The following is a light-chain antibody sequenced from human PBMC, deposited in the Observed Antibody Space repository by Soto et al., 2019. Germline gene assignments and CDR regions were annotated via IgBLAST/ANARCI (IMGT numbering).Light chain of an antibody. CDR2: AAS. J-gene: IGKJ4*01. V-gene: IGKV1-39*01. CDR3: QQSYNTPLT. Sequence: DIQMTQSPSSLSASVGDRVTITCRASQSISSYLDWYQQKPGKAPKLLIYAASSLQSGVPSRFSGSGSGTDFTLTISSLQPEDVATYYYQQSYNTPLTFGGGTKVEIK. CDR1: QSISSY.